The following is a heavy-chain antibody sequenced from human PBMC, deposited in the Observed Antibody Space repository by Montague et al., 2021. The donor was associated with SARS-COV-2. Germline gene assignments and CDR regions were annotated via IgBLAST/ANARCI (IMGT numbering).Heavy chain of an antibody. CDR3: ARDGWSTVVVVSAIPGFDY. V-gene: IGHV3-30-3*01. J-gene: IGHJ4*02. Sequence: SLRLSCAASGFTFSNYAMHWVRQAPGKGLEWVAVISYDGSNKYYADSVKGRFTISRDNSKNTLYLQMNSLRAEDTAVYYCARDGWSTVVVVSAIPGFDYWGQGTLVTVSS. D-gene: IGHD2-15*01. CDR2: ISYDGSNK. CDR1: GFTFSNYA.